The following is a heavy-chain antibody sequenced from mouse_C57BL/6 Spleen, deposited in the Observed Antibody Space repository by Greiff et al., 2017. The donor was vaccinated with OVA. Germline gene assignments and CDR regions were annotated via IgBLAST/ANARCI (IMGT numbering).Heavy chain of an antibody. CDR3: TTMGLRPPYAMDY. V-gene: IGHV14-4*01. D-gene: IGHD2-4*01. J-gene: IGHJ4*01. CDR1: GFNIKDDY. Sequence: EVQLQQSGAELVRPGASVKLSCTASGFNIKDDYMHWVKQRPEQGLEWIGWIDPETGDTKYDSQFKGKATTTADTSSNTAYLQLSSRTSEDTAVYYCTTMGLRPPYAMDYWGQGTSVTVSS. CDR2: IDPETGDT.